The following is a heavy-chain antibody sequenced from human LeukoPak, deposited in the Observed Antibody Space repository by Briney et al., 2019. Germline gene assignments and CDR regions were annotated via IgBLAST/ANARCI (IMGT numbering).Heavy chain of an antibody. CDR3: TRHEIRSQRGTFYGMDV. Sequence: GESLQISCKGSGYSFTSYWIGWVRQMPGKGLEWMGIIYCGDSDTRYSPSFQGQVTISADKSISTAYLQWSSLKASDTAMYYCTRHEIRSQRGTFYGMDVWGQGTTVTVSS. CDR2: IYCGDSDT. D-gene: IGHD3-10*01. J-gene: IGHJ6*02. V-gene: IGHV5-51*01. CDR1: GYSFTSYW.